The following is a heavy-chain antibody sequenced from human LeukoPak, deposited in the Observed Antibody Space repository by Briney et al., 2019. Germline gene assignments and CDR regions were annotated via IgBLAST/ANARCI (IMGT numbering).Heavy chain of an antibody. CDR3: AREDDTTMTPNDY. CDR1: GFTFSSNA. Sequence: GGSLRLSCVVSGFTFSSNAMQWVRQAPGKGLEWLAVISFDGSNEEYADSVDGRFSISRDNSKNTLYLQMSSLRVEDTAVYYCAREDDTTMTPNDYWGQGTLVTVSS. J-gene: IGHJ4*02. CDR2: ISFDGSNE. V-gene: IGHV3-30-3*01. D-gene: IGHD3-22*01.